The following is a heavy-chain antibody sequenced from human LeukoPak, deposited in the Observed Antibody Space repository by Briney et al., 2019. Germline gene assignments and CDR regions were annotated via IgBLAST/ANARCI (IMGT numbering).Heavy chain of an antibody. V-gene: IGHV3-11*01. CDR2: IRRSGSTI. Sequence: GGSLRLSCAASGFTFSDYYMSWIRQAPGKGLEWVSYIRRSGSTIYDADSVKGRFTISRDNAKNSLYLEMNSLRAEDTAVYYCAREGTSGPLDYWGQGTLVTVSS. CDR3: AREGTSGPLDY. J-gene: IGHJ4*02. D-gene: IGHD1-26*01. CDR1: GFTFSDYY.